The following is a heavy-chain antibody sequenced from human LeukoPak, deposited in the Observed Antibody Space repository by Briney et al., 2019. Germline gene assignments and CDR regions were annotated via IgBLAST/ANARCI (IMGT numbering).Heavy chain of an antibody. CDR2: INSDGSST. J-gene: IGHJ4*02. CDR3: ARGGWLPDY. CDR1: GFPFTSYW. Sequence: GLLRLSCAASGFPFTSYWMHWVRPAPGKGLVWVSRINSDGSSTSYADSVKGRFTISRDNAKNTLYLQMNSLRAEDTAVYYCARGGWLPDYWGQGTLVTVSS. V-gene: IGHV3-74*01. D-gene: IGHD5-24*01.